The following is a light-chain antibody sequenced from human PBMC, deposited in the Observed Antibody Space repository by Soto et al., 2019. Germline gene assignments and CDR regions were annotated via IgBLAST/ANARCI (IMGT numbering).Light chain of an antibody. J-gene: IGLJ3*02. CDR3: TSFTTTNIWV. Sequence: QSALTQPASVSGSPGQSITISCTGTSSDIGVYNYVSWYQQHPGKAPKLVICEVSNRPSGVSSRFSGSKSGNTASLTISGLGAEDEADYYCTSFTTTNIWVFGAGTKVTVL. V-gene: IGLV2-14*01. CDR2: EVS. CDR1: SSDIGVYNY.